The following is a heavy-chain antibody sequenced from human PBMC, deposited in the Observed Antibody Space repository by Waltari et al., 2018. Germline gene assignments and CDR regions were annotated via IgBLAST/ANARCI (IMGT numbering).Heavy chain of an antibody. Sequence: VQLQESGPGLVTPSGTRSLPRADSGYYSTSGYYWGLIRTHPGKGLEWIGSIYHSGSTYYNPSLKSRVTISVDTSKNQFSLKLSSVTAADTAVYYCATYYDSSGYHDYWGQGTLVTVSS. D-gene: IGHD3-22*01. CDR2: IYHSGST. CDR3: ATYYDSSGYHDY. CDR1: GYYSTSGYY. V-gene: IGHV4-38-2*01. J-gene: IGHJ4*02.